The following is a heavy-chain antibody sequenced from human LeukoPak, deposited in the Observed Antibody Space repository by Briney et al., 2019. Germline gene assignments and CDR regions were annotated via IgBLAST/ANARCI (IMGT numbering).Heavy chain of an antibody. CDR2: IYYSGST. J-gene: IGHJ6*03. Sequence: PSETLSLTCTVSGGSISSSSYYWGWIRQPPGKGLEWIGSIYYSGSTYYNPSLKSRVTISVDTSKNQFSLKLSSVTAADTAVYYCARDEITISYMDVWGKGTTVTVSS. V-gene: IGHV4-39*07. D-gene: IGHD3-3*01. CDR1: GGSISSSSYY. CDR3: ARDEITISYMDV.